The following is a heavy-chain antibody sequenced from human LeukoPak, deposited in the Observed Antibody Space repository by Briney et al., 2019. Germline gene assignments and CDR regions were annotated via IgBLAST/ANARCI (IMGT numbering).Heavy chain of an antibody. V-gene: IGHV5-51*01. D-gene: IGHD6-6*01. Sequence: GESLKISCKGSGYRFTTYWVAWVRQMPRKGLEWMGSIYPGDSDTRYSPSFQGQVTISADKSINTAYLQWSSLEASDTAMYYCARRGGSSPTTFDFWGQGSLVTVSS. CDR2: IYPGDSDT. J-gene: IGHJ4*02. CDR3: ARRGGSSPTTFDF. CDR1: GYRFTTYW.